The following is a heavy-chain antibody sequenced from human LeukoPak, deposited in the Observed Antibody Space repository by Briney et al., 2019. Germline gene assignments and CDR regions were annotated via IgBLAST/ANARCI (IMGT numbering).Heavy chain of an antibody. CDR3: ARLVVVNYYYYMDV. CDR2: IYPGESDT. J-gene: IGHJ6*03. D-gene: IGHD2-2*01. Sequence: GESLQISCKGSGYSFTSYWIGWVRQMPGKGLEWMGIIYPGESDTRYSTSFQGQVPISADKPISTAYLQWSSLKASDTAMYYCARLVVVNYYYYMDVWGKGTTVTVSS. V-gene: IGHV5-51*01. CDR1: GYSFTSYW.